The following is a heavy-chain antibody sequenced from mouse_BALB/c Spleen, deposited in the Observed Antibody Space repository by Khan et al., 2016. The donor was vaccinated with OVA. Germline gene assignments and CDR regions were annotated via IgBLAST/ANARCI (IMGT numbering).Heavy chain of an antibody. D-gene: IGHD2-14*01. CDR2: INPSSGYT. CDR1: GYTFTSYT. V-gene: IGHV1-4*01. CDR3: ARDRAYYRNDGWFAY. J-gene: IGHJ3*01. Sequence: QVQLKESGAELARPGASVKMSCKASGYTFTSYTIHWIKQRPGPGLEWIGYINPSSGYTNYNQKFKDKATLTADKSSTTAYMQLSSLTSDDSAVYYCARDRAYYRNDGWFAYWGQGTLVTVSA.